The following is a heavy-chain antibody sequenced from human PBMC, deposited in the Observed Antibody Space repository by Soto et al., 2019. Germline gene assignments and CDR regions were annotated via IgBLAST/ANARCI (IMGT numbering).Heavy chain of an antibody. CDR3: ARLVAAASTGGYYYGMDV. CDR2: IYPGDSDT. D-gene: IGHD6-13*01. Sequence: GESLKISCKGSGYRFTSHWIGWVRQMPGKGLEWMGIIYPGDSDTRYSPSFQGQVTISADKSISTAYLQWSSLKASDTAMYYCARLVAAASTGGYYYGMDVWGQGTTVTVSS. V-gene: IGHV5-51*01. J-gene: IGHJ6*02. CDR1: GYRFTSHW.